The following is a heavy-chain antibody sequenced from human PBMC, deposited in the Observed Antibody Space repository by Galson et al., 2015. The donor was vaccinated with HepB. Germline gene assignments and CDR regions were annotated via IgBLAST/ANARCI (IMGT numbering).Heavy chain of an antibody. V-gene: IGHV3-53*01. CDR2: IESGGKT. CDR3: ARGRRSSSRNGYWYFDL. D-gene: IGHD6-13*01. CDR1: GFTVSGNY. J-gene: IGHJ2*01. Sequence: SLRLSCAVSGFTVSGNYLSWVRQAPGKGLDWLSVIESGGKTWYADSVKGRFTISRDNSKNTLYLQMNSLRADDTAVYYCARGRRSSSRNGYWYFDLWGRGTLVTVSS.